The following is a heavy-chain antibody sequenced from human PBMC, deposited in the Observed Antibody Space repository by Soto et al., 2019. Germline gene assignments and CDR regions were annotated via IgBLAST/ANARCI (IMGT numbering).Heavy chain of an antibody. CDR2: IKTKTDGGTT. V-gene: IGHV3-15*07. J-gene: IGHJ4*02. CDR3: TTGGAFGGLVIADY. D-gene: IGHD3-16*01. CDR1: GFTFSNAW. Sequence: EVQLVESGGGSLKPRESLRISCAASGFTFSNAWMNWVRQAPGKGLQWVGRIKTKTDGGTTDYAAPVKGRFTISRDDSKNTVYLQMNSLKSEDTAVYYCTTGGAFGGLVIADYWGQGTLVTVSS.